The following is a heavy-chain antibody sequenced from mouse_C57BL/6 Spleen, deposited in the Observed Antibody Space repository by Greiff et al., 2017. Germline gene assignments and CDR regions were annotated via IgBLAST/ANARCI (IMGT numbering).Heavy chain of an antibody. CDR3: ASGYDYDGGFAY. CDR1: GYTFTTYP. V-gene: IGHV1-47*01. Sequence: QVQLKQSGAELVKPGASVKMSCKASGYTFTTYPIEWMKQNHGKSLEWIGNFHPYNDDTKYNEKFKGKATLTVEKSSSTVYLELSRLTSDDSAVYYCASGYDYDGGFAYWGQGTLVTVSA. D-gene: IGHD2-4*01. J-gene: IGHJ3*01. CDR2: FHPYNDDT.